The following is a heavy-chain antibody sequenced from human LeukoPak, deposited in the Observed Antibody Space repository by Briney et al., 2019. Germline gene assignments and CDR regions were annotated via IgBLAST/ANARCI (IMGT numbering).Heavy chain of an antibody. D-gene: IGHD5-12*01. Sequence: GGSLRLSCAASGFTFSNYWMSWVRQAPGKGLEWVANIKEDGSEKYYVDSVKGRFTISRDSAKNSLYMQMDSLRAEDTAVYYCARGYSHNSGGWLDPWGQGTLVTVSS. CDR2: IKEDGSEK. J-gene: IGHJ5*02. V-gene: IGHV3-7*04. CDR1: GFTFSNYW. CDR3: ARGYSHNSGGWLDP.